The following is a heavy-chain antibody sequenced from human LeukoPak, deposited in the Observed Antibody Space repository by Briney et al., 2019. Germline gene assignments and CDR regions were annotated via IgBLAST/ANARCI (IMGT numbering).Heavy chain of an antibody. CDR3: ARRYDGFDY. Sequence: GGSLRLSCAASGFTFSSYAMNWVRQAPGKGLEWVSSISRGSDHIFYADSMKGRFSISRDNSKNTLYLQMNSLRAEDTAVYYCARRYDGFDYWGQGTLVTVSS. D-gene: IGHD3-3*01. CDR1: GFTFSSYA. J-gene: IGHJ4*02. CDR2: ISRGSDHI. V-gene: IGHV3-21*01.